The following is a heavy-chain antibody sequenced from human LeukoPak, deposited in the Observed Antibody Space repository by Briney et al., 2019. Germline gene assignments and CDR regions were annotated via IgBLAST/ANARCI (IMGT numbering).Heavy chain of an antibody. D-gene: IGHD3-22*01. CDR3: AREKLRPNYDSSGYFLAFDI. Sequence: SGTLSLTCTVSGGSISSGSYYWSWIRQPAGKGLEWIGRIYTSGSTNYNPSLKSRATISVDTSKNQFSLKLSSVTAADTAVYYCAREKLRPNYDSSGYFLAFDIWGQGTMVTVSS. CDR1: GGSISSGSYY. V-gene: IGHV4-61*02. CDR2: IYTSGST. J-gene: IGHJ3*02.